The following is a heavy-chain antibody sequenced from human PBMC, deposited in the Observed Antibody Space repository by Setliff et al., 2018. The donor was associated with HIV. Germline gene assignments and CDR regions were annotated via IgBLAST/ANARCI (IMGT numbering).Heavy chain of an antibody. CDR2: IYHSGST. V-gene: IGHV4-38-2*01. CDR1: GYSISSGYY. Sequence: SETLSLTCAVSGYSISSGYYWGWIRQPPGKGPEWIGSIYHSGSTYNNPSLKSRVTISVDTSKSQFSLKLTSVTAADTAVYYCARTLRAAAMGYFDYWGQGTLVTVSS. D-gene: IGHD1-26*01. J-gene: IGHJ4*02. CDR3: ARTLRAAAMGYFDY.